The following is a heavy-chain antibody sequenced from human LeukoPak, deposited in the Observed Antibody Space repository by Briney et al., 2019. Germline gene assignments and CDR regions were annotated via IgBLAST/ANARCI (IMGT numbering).Heavy chain of an antibody. D-gene: IGHD1-1*01. CDR2: IYYSGST. CDR1: GGSISSYY. CDR3: ARGERGVFDY. Sequence: SETLSLTCTVSGGSISSYYWSWIRQPPGKGLEWIGYIYYSGSTNYNPSLKSRVTISVDTSKNQFSLKLSSVTAADTAVYYCARGERGVFDYWGQGALVTVSS. V-gene: IGHV4-59*01. J-gene: IGHJ4*02.